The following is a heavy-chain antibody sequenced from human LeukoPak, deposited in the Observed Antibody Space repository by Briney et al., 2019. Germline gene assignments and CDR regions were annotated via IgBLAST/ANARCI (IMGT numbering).Heavy chain of an antibody. CDR1: GYTFTSYD. D-gene: IGHD3-10*01. CDR3: ATLRAGFGEPGMDV. Sequence: GASVKVSCKASGYTFTSYDINWVRQATGQGLEWKGWMNPNSGNTGYAQKFQGRVTMTRNTSISTAYMELSSLRSEDTAVYYCATLRAGFGEPGMDVWGQGTTVTVSS. V-gene: IGHV1-8*01. J-gene: IGHJ6*02. CDR2: MNPNSGNT.